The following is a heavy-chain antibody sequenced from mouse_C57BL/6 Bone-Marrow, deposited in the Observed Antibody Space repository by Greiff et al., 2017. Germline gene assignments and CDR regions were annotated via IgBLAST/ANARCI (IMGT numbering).Heavy chain of an antibody. D-gene: IGHD2-2*01. CDR1: GYTFTSYW. CDR3: APIYNVYDGFAY. J-gene: IGHJ3*01. V-gene: IGHV1-74*01. CDR2: IHPSDSDT. Sequence: QVQLQQPGAELVKPGASVKVSCKASGYTFTSYWMHWVKQRPGQGLEWIGRIHPSDSDTNYNQKFKGKDTLTVDKSSSTAYMQLSSLTSEDSAVYYCAPIYNVYDGFAYWGQGTLVTVSA.